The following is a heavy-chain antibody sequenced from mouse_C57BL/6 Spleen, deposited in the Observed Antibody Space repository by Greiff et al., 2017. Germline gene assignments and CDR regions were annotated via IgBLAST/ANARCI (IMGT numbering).Heavy chain of an antibody. CDR3: AIRFGY. Sequence: QVQLQQPGTELVKPGASVKLSCKASGYTFTSYWMHWVKQRPGQGLEWIGNINPSNGGTNYNEKFNSKATLTVDKSSSTAYMQLSSLTSEDSAVYYCAIRFGYWGQGTTLTVSS. V-gene: IGHV1-53*01. CDR1: GYTFTSYW. J-gene: IGHJ2*01. CDR2: INPSNGGT.